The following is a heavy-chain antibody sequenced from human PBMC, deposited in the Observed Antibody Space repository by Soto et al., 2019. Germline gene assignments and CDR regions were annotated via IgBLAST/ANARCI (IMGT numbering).Heavy chain of an antibody. D-gene: IGHD5-18*01. V-gene: IGHV3-74*01. Sequence: EVQLVESGGGLVQPGGSLRLSCAASGFTFSSYWMLWVRQAPGKGLVWVSRINSDGSTTSYADSVKGRFTISRDNAKNTLYLQMNCLRAEDTAVYYCARVYPGYSYVNYWGQGTLVTVSS. CDR2: INSDGSTT. CDR1: GFTFSSYW. CDR3: ARVYPGYSYVNY. J-gene: IGHJ4*02.